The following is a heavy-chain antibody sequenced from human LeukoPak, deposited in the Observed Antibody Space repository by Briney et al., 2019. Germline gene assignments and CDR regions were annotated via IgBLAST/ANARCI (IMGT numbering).Heavy chain of an antibody. CDR3: ARAIDYGGPYYFDY. D-gene: IGHD4-23*01. CDR1: GGSFSGYY. CDR2: INHSGST. J-gene: IGHJ4*01. V-gene: IGHV4-34*01. Sequence: PSETLSLTCAVYGGSFSGYYWSWIRQPPGKGLEWIGEINHSGSTNYNPSLKSRVTISVDTSKNQFSLKLSSVTAADTAVYYCARAIDYGGPYYFDYWGQGTLVTVSS.